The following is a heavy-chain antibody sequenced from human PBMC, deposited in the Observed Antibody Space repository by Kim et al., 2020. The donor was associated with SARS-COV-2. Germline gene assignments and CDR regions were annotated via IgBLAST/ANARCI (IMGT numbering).Heavy chain of an antibody. D-gene: IGHD2-21*01. Sequence: GGSLRLSCAASGFAFSGSDIHWVRQASGKGLDWLGRIKTRGDSYAIAYAASVEGRFTISRDDSKNMAYLQMNRLKTEDTAIYYCISRQGIRGLDWGQGTLVTVS. J-gene: IGHJ4*02. CDR2: IKTRGDSYAI. V-gene: IGHV3-73*01. CDR1: GFAFSGSD. CDR3: ISRQGIRGLD.